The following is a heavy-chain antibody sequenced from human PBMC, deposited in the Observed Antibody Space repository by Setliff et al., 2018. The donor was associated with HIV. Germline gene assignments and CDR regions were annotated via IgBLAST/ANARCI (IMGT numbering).Heavy chain of an antibody. Sequence: SETLSLTCTVSGDSINSHYWTWIRQPPGKGLEWIGYIYYSGLTSYNPSLKSRVTISVDTSKNQFSLKLRSVTAADTAVYYCARERLTFGEFANWFDPGCQGTLVTVSS. CDR2: IYYSGLT. J-gene: IGHJ5*02. CDR3: ARERLTFGEFANWFDP. V-gene: IGHV4-59*11. CDR1: GDSINSHY. D-gene: IGHD3-10*01.